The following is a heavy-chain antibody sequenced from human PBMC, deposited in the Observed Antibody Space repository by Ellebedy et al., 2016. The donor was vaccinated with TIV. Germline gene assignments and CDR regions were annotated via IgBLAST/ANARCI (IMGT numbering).Heavy chain of an antibody. CDR3: ARGVGGRYDY. J-gene: IGHJ4*02. D-gene: IGHD3-16*01. Sequence: AASVKVSCKASGYTFTSYAMHWVRQAPGQRLEWMGWISANNGKTNYPQNLQGRVTMTTDTSTSTAYMELRSLRHDDTAVYYCARGVGGRYDYWGQGTLVTVSS. CDR2: ISANNGKT. CDR1: GYTFTSYA. V-gene: IGHV1-18*01.